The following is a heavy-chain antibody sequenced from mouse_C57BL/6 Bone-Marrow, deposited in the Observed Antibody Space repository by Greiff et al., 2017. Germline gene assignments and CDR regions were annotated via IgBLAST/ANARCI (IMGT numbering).Heavy chain of an antibody. V-gene: IGHV1-5*01. CDR1: GYTFTSYW. D-gene: IGHD1-1*01. CDR2: IYPGNSDT. J-gene: IGHJ4*01. CDR3: TRPYYYGSSGAMDY. Sequence: EVQRVESGTVLARPGASVKMSCKTSGYTFTSYWMHWVKQRPGQGLEWIGAIYPGNSDTSYNQKFKGKAKLTAVTSASTAYMELSSLTNEDSAVYYCTRPYYYGSSGAMDYWGQGTSVTVSS.